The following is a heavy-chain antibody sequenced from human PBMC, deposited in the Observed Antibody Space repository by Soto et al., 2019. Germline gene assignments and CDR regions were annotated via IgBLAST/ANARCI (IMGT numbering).Heavy chain of an antibody. Sequence: QVQLQESGPGLVKPSQTLSLTCTVSGGSISSGDYYWSWISKPPGKGLEWIGYIYYSGSTYYNPSLKCRVTISVDTAKNQCSLNLSSVTAADTAGYFCAMAQGSGIFVSWGQVMLVTVSA. CDR1: GGSISSGDYY. CDR3: AMAQGSGIFVS. J-gene: IGHJ4*02. CDR2: IYYSGST. D-gene: IGHD3-10*01. V-gene: IGHV4-30-4*01.